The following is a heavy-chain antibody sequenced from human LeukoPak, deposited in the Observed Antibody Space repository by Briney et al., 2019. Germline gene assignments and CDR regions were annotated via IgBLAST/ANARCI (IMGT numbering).Heavy chain of an antibody. CDR2: IYYSGNT. J-gene: IGHJ6*02. CDR3: ARTRITGTTSQYYYYYYGMDV. D-gene: IGHD1-20*01. V-gene: IGHV4-31*03. Sequence: SQTLSLTCTVFGGSINSGGSFWSWVRQLPGKGLEWIGYIYYSGNTYFNPSLQSRVTISIDMSKNQFSLELSSVTAADTAVYYCARTRITGTTSQYYYYYYGMDVWGQGTTVTVSS. CDR1: GGSINSGGSF.